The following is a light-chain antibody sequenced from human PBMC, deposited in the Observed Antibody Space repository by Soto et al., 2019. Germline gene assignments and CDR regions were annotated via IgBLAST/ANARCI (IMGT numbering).Light chain of an antibody. Sequence: EIVMTQSPLTLSVSPGERATLSCRAGQNININLAWYQQRPGQAPRVLIYGASSRASGIPDRFSGSGSGTDFTLTINRLEPDDFAFYYCQQYKDWPPLTFGGGTRVEIK. V-gene: IGKV3D-15*01. CDR1: QNININ. J-gene: IGKJ4*01. CDR2: GAS. CDR3: QQYKDWPPLT.